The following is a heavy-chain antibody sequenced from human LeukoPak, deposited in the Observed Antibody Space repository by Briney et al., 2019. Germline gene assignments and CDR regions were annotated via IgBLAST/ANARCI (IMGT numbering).Heavy chain of an antibody. CDR1: GYTFTGYY. CDR2: INPNSGGT. D-gene: IGHD5-18*01. V-gene: IGHV1-2*04. J-gene: IGHJ3*02. Sequence: GASVKVSCKASGYTFTGYYMHWVRQAPGQGLEWMGWINPNSGGTNYAQKFQGWVTMTRDTSISTAYMELSRLRSDDTAVYYCARNTAIAYDAFDIWGQGTMVTVSS. CDR3: ARNTAIAYDAFDI.